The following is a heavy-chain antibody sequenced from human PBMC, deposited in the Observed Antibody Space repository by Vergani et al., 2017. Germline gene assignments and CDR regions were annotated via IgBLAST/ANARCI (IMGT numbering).Heavy chain of an antibody. Sequence: QLQLRESGPGLVKPSETLSLTCTVSGGSISSSSYYWGWIRQPPGKGLEWIGSIYYSGSTYYNPSLKSRVTISVDTSKNQFSLKLSSVTAADTAVYYCERQGKGIAARPVRHFDYWGQGTLVTVSS. CDR1: GGSISSSSYY. J-gene: IGHJ4*02. V-gene: IGHV4-39*01. CDR3: ERQGKGIAARPVRHFDY. D-gene: IGHD6-6*01. CDR2: IYYSGST.